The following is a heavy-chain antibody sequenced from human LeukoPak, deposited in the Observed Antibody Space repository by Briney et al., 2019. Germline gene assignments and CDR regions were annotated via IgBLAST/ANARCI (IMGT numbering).Heavy chain of an antibody. CDR1: GFTFSKYV. Sequence: PGGSLRLSCAPSGFTFSKYVMSWVRQAPGKGLEWVSGINAAAGTEYAESVKGRFTISRDNSKNTLSLQMNSLRAEDTALYYCAKDGRTSSPKWGQGILVTVSS. D-gene: IGHD1-26*01. V-gene: IGHV3-23*01. J-gene: IGHJ4*02. CDR3: AKDGRTSSPK. CDR2: INAAAGT.